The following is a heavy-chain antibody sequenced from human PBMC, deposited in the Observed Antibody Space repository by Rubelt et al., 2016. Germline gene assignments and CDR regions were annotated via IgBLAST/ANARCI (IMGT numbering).Heavy chain of an antibody. CDR3: AGAISSAGVDH. J-gene: IGHJ4*02. D-gene: IGHD3-3*01. CDR1: GYTFTGYY. CDR2: INPHSGDT. Sequence: QVQLVQSGAEGKKPGASVKVSCKASGYTFTGYYMHWVRQAPGQGLEWVGRINPHSGDTNFAQKFQDRVTMTGDTSISTAYMELNRLRSDDTAVYFCAGAISSAGVDHWGQGTLVTVSS. V-gene: IGHV1-2*06.